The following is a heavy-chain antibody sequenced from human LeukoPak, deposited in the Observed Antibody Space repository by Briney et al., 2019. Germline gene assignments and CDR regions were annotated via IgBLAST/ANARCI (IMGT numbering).Heavy chain of an antibody. CDR2: IWYGGSNK. CDR1: GFTFSSYG. CDR3: AKTTWGDWYFDL. V-gene: IGHV3-30*02. D-gene: IGHD7-27*01. J-gene: IGHJ2*01. Sequence: GGSLRLSCAASGFTFSSYGMHWVRQAPGKGLEWVAVIWYGGSNKYYADSVKGRFTISRDNSKNTLYLQMNSLRAEDTAVYYCAKTTWGDWYFDLWGRGTLVTVSS.